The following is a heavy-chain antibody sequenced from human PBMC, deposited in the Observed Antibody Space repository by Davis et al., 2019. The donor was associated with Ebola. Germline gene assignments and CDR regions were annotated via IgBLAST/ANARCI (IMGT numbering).Heavy chain of an antibody. J-gene: IGHJ6*03. CDR2: ISAYNGNT. CDR3: ARDLGMVYYYYMDV. Sequence: AASVKVSCKASGYTFTSYGISWVRQAPGQGPEWMGWISAYNGNTNYAQKLQGRVTMTTDTSTSTAYMELRSLRSDDTAVYYCARDLGMVYYYYMDVWGKGTTVTVSS. V-gene: IGHV1-18*01. D-gene: IGHD7-27*01. CDR1: GYTFTSYG.